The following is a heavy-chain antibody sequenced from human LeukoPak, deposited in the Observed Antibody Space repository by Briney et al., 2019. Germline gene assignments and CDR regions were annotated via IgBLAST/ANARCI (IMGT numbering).Heavy chain of an antibody. V-gene: IGHV1-69*04. CDR2: IIPILGIA. J-gene: IGHJ4*02. CDR1: GGTFSSYT. Sequence: EASVKVSCKASGGTFSSYTISWVRQAPGQGLEWMGRIIPILGIANYAQKFQGRVTITADKSTSTAYMELSSLRSEDTAVYYCARDQGIAVAGRPYYFDYWGQGTLVTVSS. CDR3: ARDQGIAVAGRPYYFDY. D-gene: IGHD6-19*01.